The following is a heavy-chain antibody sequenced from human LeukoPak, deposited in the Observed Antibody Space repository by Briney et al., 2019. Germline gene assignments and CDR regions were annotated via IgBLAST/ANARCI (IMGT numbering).Heavy chain of an antibody. CDR3: AKEQRLRHCSEGVCMEGYYFDY. Sequence: GSLRLSCTGSGFPFNMFAMNWVRQAPGQGLEWVSGLSRGGGSTNYADSVKGRFTISRDTSKSMVFLQMNDLRPEDTAVYYCAKEQRLRHCSEGVCMEGYYFDYWGQGSLVTVSS. CDR2: LSRGGGST. V-gene: IGHV3-23*01. D-gene: IGHD2-8*01. J-gene: IGHJ4*02. CDR1: GFPFNMFA.